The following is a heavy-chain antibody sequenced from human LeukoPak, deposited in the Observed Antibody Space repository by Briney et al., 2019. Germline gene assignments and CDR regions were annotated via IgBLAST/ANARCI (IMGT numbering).Heavy chain of an antibody. D-gene: IGHD3-10*01. CDR3: TRSSSGAFDI. J-gene: IGHJ3*02. Sequence: PGGSLRLSCAASGFTFSSYWMSWVRQAPGKGLEWVANIKQDGSEKYYVDSVKGRFTIFRDNAKNSLFLQMNSLTAEDTAVYYCTRSSSGAFDIWGQGTMDTVSS. CDR2: IKQDGSEK. CDR1: GFTFSSYW. V-gene: IGHV3-7*01.